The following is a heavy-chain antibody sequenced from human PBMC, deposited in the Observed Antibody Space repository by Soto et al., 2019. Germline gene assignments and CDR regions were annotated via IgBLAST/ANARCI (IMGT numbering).Heavy chain of an antibody. CDR2: ISSDGSTQ. CDR1: GFTFSYSG. Sequence: QVQLVESGGGVVQPGRSLRLSCAASGFTFSYSGMHWVRQAPGKGLEWVAIISSDGSTQFYADSVKGRFTVSRDNSKNTLLLQMNSLRVDDTAVYYCAKSASGNGQFDYWGQGTLVTVSS. CDR3: AKSASGNGQFDY. J-gene: IGHJ4*02. D-gene: IGHD3-10*01. V-gene: IGHV3-30*18.